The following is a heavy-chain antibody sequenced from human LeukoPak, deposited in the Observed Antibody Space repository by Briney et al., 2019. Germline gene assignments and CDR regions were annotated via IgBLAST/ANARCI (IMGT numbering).Heavy chain of an antibody. CDR3: ARNSNYYGSGAEDAFDI. CDR2: MSPNTGNR. V-gene: IGHV1-8*01. Sequence: ASVKVSCKASGYTFTSYDINWVRQATGQGPEWMGWMSPNTGNRGYAQKFQGRVTMTRSTSISTAYMELSSLRSEDTAVYYCARNSNYYGSGAEDAFDIWGQGTMVTVSS. D-gene: IGHD3-10*01. J-gene: IGHJ3*02. CDR1: GYTFTSYD.